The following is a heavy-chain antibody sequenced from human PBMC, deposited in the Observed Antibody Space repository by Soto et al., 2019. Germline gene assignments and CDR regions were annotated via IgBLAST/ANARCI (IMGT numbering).Heavy chain of an antibody. Sequence: SGESLKISCKGSGYSFTSYWIGWVRQMPGKGLEWMGIIYPGDPDTRYSPSFQGQVTTSADKSISTAYLQWSSLKASDTAMYYCARPYSSGWAPFDYWGQGTLVTVSS. V-gene: IGHV5-51*01. J-gene: IGHJ4*02. CDR2: IYPGDPDT. CDR3: ARPYSSGWAPFDY. D-gene: IGHD6-19*01. CDR1: GYSFTSYW.